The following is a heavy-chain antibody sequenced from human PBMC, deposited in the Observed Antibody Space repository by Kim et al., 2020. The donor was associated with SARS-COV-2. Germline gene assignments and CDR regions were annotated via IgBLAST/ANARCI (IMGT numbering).Heavy chain of an antibody. V-gene: IGHV4-61*02. CDR1: GGSISSGSYY. D-gene: IGHD4-17*01. CDR3: ARDPTGATIAGYFDL. J-gene: IGHJ2*01. Sequence: SETLSLTCTVSGGSISSGSYYWSWIRQPAGKGLEWIGRIYTSGSTNYNPSLKSRVTISVDTSKNQFSLKLSSVTAADTAVYYCARDPTGATIAGYFDLWGRGTLVTVSS. CDR2: IYTSGST.